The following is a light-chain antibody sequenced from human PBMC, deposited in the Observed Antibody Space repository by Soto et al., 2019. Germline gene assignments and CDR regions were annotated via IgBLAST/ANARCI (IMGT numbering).Light chain of an antibody. CDR1: SSDVGGCNF. CDR3: VSYTSSTTYV. J-gene: IGLJ1*01. CDR2: DVA. Sequence: QSALTQPASGSDSPGQPTTISCPGTSSDVGGCNFVSWYQQPPGKPPKLIIYDVAIRPSGVSNRFSGSKSGSTASLIISRLQTEDEADYYCVSYTSSTTYVFGTGTKVTVL. V-gene: IGLV2-14*03.